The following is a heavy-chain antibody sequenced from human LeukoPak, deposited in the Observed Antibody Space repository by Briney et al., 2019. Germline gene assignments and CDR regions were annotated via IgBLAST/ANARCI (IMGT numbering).Heavy chain of an antibody. J-gene: IGHJ4*02. CDR1: GFTFSSYA. CDR3: ARAIGPYSGSYFDY. Sequence: GGSLRLSCAASGFTFSSYAMHWVRNAPGKGLEYVSAISSNGGSTYYENSVKGRFTISRYNSKNTLYLQMGSLRAEDMAVYYCARAIGPYSGSYFDYWGQGTLVTVSS. D-gene: IGHD1-26*01. CDR2: ISSNGGST. V-gene: IGHV3-64*01.